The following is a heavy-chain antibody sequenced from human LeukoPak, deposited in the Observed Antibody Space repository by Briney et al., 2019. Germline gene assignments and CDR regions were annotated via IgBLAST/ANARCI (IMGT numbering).Heavy chain of an antibody. Sequence: ASVKVSCKASGYTFTTYAIHWVRQAPGRSLEWMGRINAGNGDAKYSQNFHDRITITRDTSASTVYMELTSLRSEDTAVYYCARGYWDCSSTSCYERFDPWGQGTLVTVSS. V-gene: IGHV1-3*01. CDR2: INAGNGDA. CDR3: ARGYWDCSSTSCYERFDP. CDR1: GYTFTTYA. J-gene: IGHJ5*02. D-gene: IGHD2-2*01.